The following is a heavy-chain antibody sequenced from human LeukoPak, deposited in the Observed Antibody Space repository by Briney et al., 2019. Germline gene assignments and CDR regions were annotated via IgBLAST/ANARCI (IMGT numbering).Heavy chain of an antibody. V-gene: IGHV1-46*01. Sequence: ASVKVSCKASGYTFTTYYIHWVRQAPGQGLEWMGIITPSGGGTSYAQKFQGRVTMTRDTSTTTVYMELSSLRSDDTAVYYCARGYRSSGNDAFDMWGQGTMVIVSS. CDR2: ITPSGGGT. CDR1: GYTFTTYY. D-gene: IGHD6-6*01. J-gene: IGHJ3*02. CDR3: ARGYRSSGNDAFDM.